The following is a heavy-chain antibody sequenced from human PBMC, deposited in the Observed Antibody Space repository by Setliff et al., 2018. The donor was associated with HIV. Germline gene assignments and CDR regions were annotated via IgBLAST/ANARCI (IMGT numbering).Heavy chain of an antibody. D-gene: IGHD6-13*01. CDR2: IYNSGST. CDR3: ARVDSSRGLHAFDI. Sequence: KTSETLSLTCTVSGGSISSGSRYWSLIRQPAGKGLEWIGHIYNSGSTNSNPSLKSRVTISVDTSKNQFSLKLSSVTAADTAVYYCARVDSSRGLHAFDIWGQGTMVTVSS. CDR1: GGSISSGSRY. V-gene: IGHV4-61*09. J-gene: IGHJ3*02.